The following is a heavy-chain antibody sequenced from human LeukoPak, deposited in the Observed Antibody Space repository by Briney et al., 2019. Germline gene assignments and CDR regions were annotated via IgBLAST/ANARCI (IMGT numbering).Heavy chain of an antibody. Sequence: VGSLRLSCVASGFIFSSDGMRCVRQAPREGLEWVAFTWSDGSDKYYTGSVKGRFTISRDNSKNTLYLQMNSLRAEDTAVYYCGKHDSASDYWGQGTVVTVSS. CDR2: TWSDGSDK. D-gene: IGHD1-26*01. CDR3: GKHDSASDY. J-gene: IGHJ4*02. V-gene: IGHV3-30*02. CDR1: GFIFSSDG.